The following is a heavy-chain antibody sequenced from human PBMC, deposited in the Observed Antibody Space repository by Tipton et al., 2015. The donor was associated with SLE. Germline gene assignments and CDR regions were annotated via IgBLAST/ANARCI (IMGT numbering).Heavy chain of an antibody. CDR2: IYIYYTGDT. Sequence: TLSLTCTVSGGSITSINYYWDWIRQPPGKGLEWIGGIYIYYTGDTYYSPSLKSRITISVDTSKNQFSLRLTSVTAADTAVYYCARHYRENDYFDYWGQGTLVTVSS. V-gene: IGHV4-39*01. D-gene: IGHD3-16*02. CDR3: ARHYRENDYFDY. J-gene: IGHJ4*02. CDR1: GGSITSINYY.